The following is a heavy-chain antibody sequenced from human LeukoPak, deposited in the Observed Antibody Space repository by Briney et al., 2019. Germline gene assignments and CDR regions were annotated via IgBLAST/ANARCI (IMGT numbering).Heavy chain of an antibody. CDR3: ARQQWLANFDY. CDR2: IYYSGST. Sequence: SETLSLTCTVSGGSVSSGSYYWSWIRQPPGKGLEWIGYIYYSGSTDYNPSLKSRVTISVDTSKNQFSLKLSSVTAADTVVYYCARQQWLANFDYWGQGTLVTVSS. J-gene: IGHJ4*02. CDR1: GGSVSSGSYY. D-gene: IGHD6-19*01. V-gene: IGHV4-61*01.